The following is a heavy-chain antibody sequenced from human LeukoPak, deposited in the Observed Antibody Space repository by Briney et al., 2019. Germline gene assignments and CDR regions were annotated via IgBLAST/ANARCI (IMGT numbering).Heavy chain of an antibody. J-gene: IGHJ6*03. CDR3: ARVGDGFLEWLSYYYMDV. V-gene: IGHV4-34*01. CDR1: GGSFSGYY. CDR2: INHSGST. D-gene: IGHD3-3*01. Sequence: SETLSLTCAVYGGSFSGYYWSWIRQPPGKGLEWVGEINHSGSTNYNPSLKSRVTISVDTSKNQFSLKLSSVTAADTAVYYCARVGDGFLEWLSYYYMDVWGKGTTVTVSS.